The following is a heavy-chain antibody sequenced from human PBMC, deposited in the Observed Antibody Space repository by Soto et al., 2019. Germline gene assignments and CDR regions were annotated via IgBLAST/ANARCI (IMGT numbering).Heavy chain of an antibody. CDR2: IGTAGDT. CDR1: GFTFSSYD. V-gene: IGHV3-13*01. D-gene: IGHD3-9*01. CDR3: ARDPLFAVRYFDSSLGDWYFDL. J-gene: IGHJ2*01. Sequence: GGSLRLSCAASGFTFSSYDMHWVRQATGKGLQWVSAIGTAGDTYYPGSVKGRFTISRENAKNSLYLQMNSLRAEDTAVYYCARDPLFAVRYFDSSLGDWYFDLWGRGTLVTVSS.